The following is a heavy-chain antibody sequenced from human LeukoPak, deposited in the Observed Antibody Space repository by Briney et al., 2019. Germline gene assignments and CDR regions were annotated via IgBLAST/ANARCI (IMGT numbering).Heavy chain of an antibody. D-gene: IGHD6-19*01. CDR1: GFTFSNFA. CDR3: AREVYSSGWSSFDY. V-gene: IGHV3-21*01. J-gene: IGHJ4*02. Sequence: PGGSLRLSCAASGFTFSNFAMTWVRQAPGKGLEWVSSIVGSSSTYYADSLKGRFTISRDNAKNSLYLQMNSLRAEDTAVYYCAREVYSSGWSSFDYWGQGTLVTVSS. CDR2: IVGSSST.